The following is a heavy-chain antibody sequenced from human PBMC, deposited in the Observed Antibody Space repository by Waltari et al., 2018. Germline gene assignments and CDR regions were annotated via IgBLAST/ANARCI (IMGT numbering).Heavy chain of an antibody. V-gene: IGHV1-69-2*01. CDR3: ARTTTIKSLDY. Sequence: EVQLVQSGAEVQKPGATVKISCKASGSTFTEYYMHWVQQAPGKGLEWVGRIDPEDGETKYAEKFQGRATITADTSIDTTYMELSSLRSEDTAIFYCARTTTIKSLDYWGQGTLVTVSS. CDR1: GSTFTEYY. D-gene: IGHD1-7*01. J-gene: IGHJ4*02. CDR2: IDPEDGET.